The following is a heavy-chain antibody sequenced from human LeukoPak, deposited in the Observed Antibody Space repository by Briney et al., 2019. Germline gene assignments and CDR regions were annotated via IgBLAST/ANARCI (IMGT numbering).Heavy chain of an antibody. CDR3: ARVPAGYIVLGPHHMDV. Sequence: PSETLSLTCTVTGGSISSYYWSWIRQPAGKGLEWIGRIYTSGSTNYNPSLKSRVTMSVDTSKNQFSLKLSSVTAADTAVYYCARVPAGYIVLGPHHMDVWGKGTTVTISS. D-gene: IGHD2-8*01. CDR1: GGSISSYY. J-gene: IGHJ6*03. V-gene: IGHV4-4*07. CDR2: IYTSGST.